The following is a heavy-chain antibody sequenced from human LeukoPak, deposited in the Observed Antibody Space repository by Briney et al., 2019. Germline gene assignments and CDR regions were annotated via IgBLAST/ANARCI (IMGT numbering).Heavy chain of an antibody. Sequence: GGSLRLSCAASGFTFSSYWMSWVRQAPGKGLEWVANIKQDRSEKYYVDSVKGRFTISRDNAKNSLYLQMNSLRAEDTAVYYCAREGVGGSYYKDVDYWGQGTLVTVSS. J-gene: IGHJ4*02. CDR2: IKQDRSEK. D-gene: IGHD1-26*01. CDR1: GFTFSSYW. CDR3: AREGVGGSYYKDVDY. V-gene: IGHV3-7*01.